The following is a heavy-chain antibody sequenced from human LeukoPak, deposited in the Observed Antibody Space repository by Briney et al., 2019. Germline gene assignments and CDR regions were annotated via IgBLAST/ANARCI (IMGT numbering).Heavy chain of an antibody. CDR1: RGSFSWYY. CDR3: SRGRNQSKTGDS. J-gene: IGHJ4*02. Sequence: SETLSLTRTIYRGSFSWYYWSSIRQPPGKGLEWIGEIHPSGSTNSNPSLKSRVSISVDTSKNQFSLILTSVTAADTGVYSCSRGRNQSKTGDSWGQGTVVTVSS. V-gene: IGHV4-34*01. CDR2: IHPSGST. D-gene: IGHD1-14*01.